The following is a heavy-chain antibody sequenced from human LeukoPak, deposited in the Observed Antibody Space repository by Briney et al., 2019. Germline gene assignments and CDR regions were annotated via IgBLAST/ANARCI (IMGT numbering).Heavy chain of an antibody. V-gene: IGHV3-23*01. Sequence: GGSLRLSCAASGFTFSSYAMSWVRQAPGKGLEWVSAISGSGGSTYYADSVKGRFTISRDNSKNTLYLQMNSLRAEDTAVYYCARDGGYYPWFDPWGQGTLVTVSS. CDR1: GFTFSSYA. CDR3: ARDGGYYPWFDP. CDR2: ISGSGGST. D-gene: IGHD3-10*01. J-gene: IGHJ5*02.